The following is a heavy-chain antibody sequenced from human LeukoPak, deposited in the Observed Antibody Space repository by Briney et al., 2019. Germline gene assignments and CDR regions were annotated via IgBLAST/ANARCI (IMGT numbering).Heavy chain of an antibody. V-gene: IGHV1-69*13. CDR3: ARGSVAKMATITT. J-gene: IGHJ5*02. D-gene: IGHD5-24*01. Sequence: ASVKVSCKASGGTFSSYGISWVRQAPGQGLEWMGEIIPIFGTANYAQKFQGRVTITADESTSTAYMELSSLRSEDTAVYYCARGSVAKMATITTWGQGTLVTVSS. CDR1: GGTFSSYG. CDR2: IIPIFGTA.